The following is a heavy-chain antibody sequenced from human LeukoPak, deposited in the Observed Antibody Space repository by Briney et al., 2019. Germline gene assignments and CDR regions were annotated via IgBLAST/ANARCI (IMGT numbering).Heavy chain of an antibody. CDR2: ISSSGRKI. V-gene: IGHV3-48*03. Sequence: PGGSLRLSCAVSGFIFSDYEMNWVRQAPGKGLEWVSYISSSGRKIYYADSVKGRFTISRDNAKNSLYLQMNSLRADDTAIYYCARGPRDPTEYCSRSACAPTYEVWGQGALVTVSS. CDR1: GFIFSDYE. CDR3: ARGPRDPTEYCSRSACAPTYEV. D-gene: IGHD2-2*01. J-gene: IGHJ4*02.